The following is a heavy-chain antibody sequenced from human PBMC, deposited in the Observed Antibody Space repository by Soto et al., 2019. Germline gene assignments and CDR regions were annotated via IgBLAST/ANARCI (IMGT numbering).Heavy chain of an antibody. V-gene: IGHV3-33*01. J-gene: IGHJ6*02. CDR3: ARGQLLWFGESRKNYGMDV. Sequence: GGSLRLSCAASGFTFSSYGMHWVRQAPGKGLEWVAVIWYDGSNKYYADSVKGRFTISRDNSKNTLYLQMNSLRAEDTAVYYCARGQLLWFGESRKNYGMDVWGQGTTVTVSS. CDR1: GFTFSSYG. D-gene: IGHD3-10*01. CDR2: IWYDGSNK.